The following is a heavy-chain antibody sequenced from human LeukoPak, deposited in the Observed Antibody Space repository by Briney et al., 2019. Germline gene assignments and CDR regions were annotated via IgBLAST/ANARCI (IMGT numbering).Heavy chain of an antibody. Sequence: SVKVSCKASGYTFTSYGISWVRQAPGQGLEWMGGIIPIFGTANYAQKFQGRVTITADESTSTAYMELSSLRSEDTAVYYCARSSGVVVAAIFFAFDIWGQGTMVTVSS. CDR3: ARSSGVVVAAIFFAFDI. D-gene: IGHD2-15*01. CDR2: IIPIFGTA. V-gene: IGHV1-69*13. J-gene: IGHJ3*02. CDR1: GYTFTSYG.